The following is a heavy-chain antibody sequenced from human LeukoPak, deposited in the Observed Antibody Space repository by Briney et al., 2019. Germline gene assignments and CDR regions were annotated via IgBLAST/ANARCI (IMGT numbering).Heavy chain of an antibody. D-gene: IGHD6-13*01. CDR2: INPNSGGT. J-gene: IGHJ6*04. V-gene: IGHV1-2*04. CDR1: GDTFTGYY. CDR3: ARGKIAAAGTKYYGMDV. Sequence: ASVKVSCKASGDTFTGYYMHWVRQAPGQGLEWMGWINPNSGGTNYAQKFQGWVTMTRDTSISTAYMELSRLRSDDTAVYYCARGKIAAAGTKYYGMDVWGKGTTVTVSS.